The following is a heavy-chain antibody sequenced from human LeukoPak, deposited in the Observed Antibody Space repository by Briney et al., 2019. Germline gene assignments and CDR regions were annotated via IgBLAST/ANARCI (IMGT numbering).Heavy chain of an antibody. D-gene: IGHD3-16*01. CDR3: AAGGYGYVWGSYSFDM. V-gene: IGHV5-51*01. CDR2: IYPGDSET. J-gene: IGHJ3*02. Sequence: GESLKISCKGSGYSFTNYWIGWVRQMPGKGLEWMAIIYPGDSETRYSPSFQGQVTISADKSFSTAYLTWSSLKASDTATYYCAAGGYGYVWGSYSFDMWGQGTMVTVSS. CDR1: GYSFTNYW.